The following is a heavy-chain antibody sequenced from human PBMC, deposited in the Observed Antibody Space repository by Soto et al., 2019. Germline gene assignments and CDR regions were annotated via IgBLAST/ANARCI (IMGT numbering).Heavy chain of an antibody. D-gene: IGHD2-2*01. CDR1: GFTFSSYA. J-gene: IGHJ4*02. Sequence: EVQLLESGGGLVQPGGSLRLSCAASGFTFSSYAMSWVRQAPGKGLEWVSAISGSGGNTYYVDSVKGRFTISRDKSKNTLYLQMNSLRAEDTALYYCAKDPRDCSSTSCYDYWGQGTLVTVSS. V-gene: IGHV3-23*01. CDR3: AKDPRDCSSTSCYDY. CDR2: ISGSGGNT.